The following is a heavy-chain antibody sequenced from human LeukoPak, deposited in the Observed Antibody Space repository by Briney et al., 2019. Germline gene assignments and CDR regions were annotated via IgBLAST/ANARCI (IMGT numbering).Heavy chain of an antibody. CDR1: GGSISSGGYY. CDR2: IYYSGST. D-gene: IGHD4-23*01. CDR3: AREVVTPRARGRYFDY. V-gene: IGHV4-31*03. Sequence: PSQTLSLTCTVSGGSISSGGYYWSWLRQHPGTGLEWIGYIYYSGSTYYNPSLKSRVTISVDTSKNQFSLKLSSVTAADTAVYYCAREVVTPRARGRYFDYWGQGTLVTVSS. J-gene: IGHJ4*02.